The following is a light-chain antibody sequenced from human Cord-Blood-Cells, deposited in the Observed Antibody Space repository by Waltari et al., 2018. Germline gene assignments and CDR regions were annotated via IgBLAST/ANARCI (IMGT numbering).Light chain of an antibody. CDR3: QQSYSTLT. J-gene: IGKJ4*01. Sequence: DIQMTQSPSSLSASVGDRVTITCRASQSISSYLNWYQQKPGKAPKLLIYAASSLQSGVPSRFSGSGSGTDVTLTISSRQPEDFATYYCQQSYSTLTFGGGTKVEIK. CDR2: AAS. CDR1: QSISSY. V-gene: IGKV1-39*01.